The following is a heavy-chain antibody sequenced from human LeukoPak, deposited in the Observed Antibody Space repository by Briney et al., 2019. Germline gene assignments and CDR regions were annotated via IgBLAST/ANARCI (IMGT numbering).Heavy chain of an antibody. Sequence: ASVKVSCKASGYTFTGYYMHWVRQAPGQGLEWMGWINPNSGGTNYAQKFQGRDTMTRDTSISTAYMELSRLRSDDTAVYYCARGGWQQLVPHKANWFDPWGQGTLVTVSS. D-gene: IGHD6-13*01. CDR2: INPNSGGT. CDR1: GYTFTGYY. CDR3: ARGGWQQLVPHKANWFDP. V-gene: IGHV1-2*02. J-gene: IGHJ5*02.